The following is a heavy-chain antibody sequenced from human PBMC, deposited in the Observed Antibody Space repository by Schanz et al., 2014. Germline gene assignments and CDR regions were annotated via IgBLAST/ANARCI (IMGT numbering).Heavy chain of an antibody. CDR2: IIPILDIT. CDR1: GYTFAMYD. D-gene: IGHD3-22*01. V-gene: IGHV1-69*09. Sequence: QVQLLQSGAEVKKPGASVKVSCKASGYTFAMYDMNWVRQAPGQGLEWMGTIIPILDITNYAQKFQGRVTITADKSTSTAYMELSNLRSEDTAVYYCARAGQDYSDSSGYATYYFGNWGQGTLVTVSS. J-gene: IGHJ4*02. CDR3: ARAGQDYSDSSGYATYYFGN.